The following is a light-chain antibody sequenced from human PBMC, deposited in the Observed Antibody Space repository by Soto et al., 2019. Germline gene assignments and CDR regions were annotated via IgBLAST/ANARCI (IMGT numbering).Light chain of an antibody. CDR1: SSDVGGYNY. J-gene: IGLJ1*01. CDR2: DVS. CDR3: CSYAGSYSYV. Sequence: QSSLTQPRSVSGCPGQSVTISCTGTSSDVGGYNYVSWYQEQPGKAPKLMIYDVSKRPSGVPDRFSGSKSGNTASLTISGLQAEDEADYYCCSYAGSYSYVFGTGTKVTVL. V-gene: IGLV2-11*01.